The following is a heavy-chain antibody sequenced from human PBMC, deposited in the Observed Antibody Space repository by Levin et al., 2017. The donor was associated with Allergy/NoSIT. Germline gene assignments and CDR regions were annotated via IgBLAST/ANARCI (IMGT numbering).Heavy chain of an antibody. CDR1: GYTFTDYY. CDR3: AREAYCGGDCYYGDY. J-gene: IGHJ4*02. CDR2: INPSGGTT. Sequence: GESLKISCKASGYTFTDYYMHWVRQAPGQGLEWMGMINPSGGTTSYEQKFQGRVTMTRDTSTSTVYMELSSLSSEDTAVYYCAREAYCGGDCYYGDYWGQGTLVTVSS. V-gene: IGHV1-46*01. D-gene: IGHD2-21*02.